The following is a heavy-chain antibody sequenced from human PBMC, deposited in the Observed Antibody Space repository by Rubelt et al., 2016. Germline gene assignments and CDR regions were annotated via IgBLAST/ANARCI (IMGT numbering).Heavy chain of an antibody. CDR1: GYTFTRYG. Sequence: QVQLVQSGAEVKKPGASVKVSCKASGYTFTRYGISWVRQAPGQGLEWMGWISAYNGNTNYAQKLQGRVTMTTDTSTSTAYMELRSLRSDDTAVYYCARGARRYSMDPRNAFDIWGQGTMVTVSS. J-gene: IGHJ3*02. V-gene: IGHV1-18*01. CDR3: ARGARRYSMDPRNAFDI. D-gene: IGHD4-11*01. CDR2: ISAYNGNT.